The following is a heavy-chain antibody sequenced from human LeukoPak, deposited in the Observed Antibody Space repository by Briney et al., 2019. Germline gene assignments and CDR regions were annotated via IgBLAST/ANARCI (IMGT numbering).Heavy chain of an antibody. V-gene: IGHV3-23*01. Sequence: SGGTLRLSCAASGFTFSSYGMSWVRQAPGKGLEWVSGITGRGESTYYADSVKGRFTISRDNSKNTLYLQMNSLRAGDTAIYYRAKDRRLASFDYGGQGTLVTVSS. CDR2: ITGRGEST. J-gene: IGHJ4*02. CDR1: GFTFSSYG. D-gene: IGHD6-25*01. CDR3: AKDRRLASFDY.